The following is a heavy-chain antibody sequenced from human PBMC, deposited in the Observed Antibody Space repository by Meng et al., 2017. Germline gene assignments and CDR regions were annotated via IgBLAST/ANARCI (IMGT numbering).Heavy chain of an antibody. CDR3: ARAAAVGVAVVSVYYYGMDV. CDR1: GGTFSSYA. Sequence: SVKVSCKASGGTFSSYAISWVRQAPGQGLEWMGGIIPIFGTANYSQKFQGRVTITTDESTSTAYMELSSLRSEDTAVYYCARAAAVGVAVVSVYYYGMDVWGQGTTVTVSS. D-gene: IGHD3-22*01. V-gene: IGHV1-69*05. J-gene: IGHJ6*02. CDR2: IIPIFGTA.